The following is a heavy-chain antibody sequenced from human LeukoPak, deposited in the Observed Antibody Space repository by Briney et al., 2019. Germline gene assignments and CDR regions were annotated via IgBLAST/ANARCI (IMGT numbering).Heavy chain of an antibody. CDR1: GYTFTSYD. J-gene: IGHJ5*02. CDR3: AKCLLCYVWGCYRFIP. V-gene: IGHV1-8*01. D-gene: IGHD3-16*02. Sequence: PVASVKVSCTASGYTFTSYDINWVRQAPGQGLEWMAWMNHNSGNKDYAETFQGRVTITRNTSISTAYMKLSSLRSEDTAVYYCAKCLLCYVWGCYRFIPWGQGTLVTVSS. CDR2: MNHNSGNK.